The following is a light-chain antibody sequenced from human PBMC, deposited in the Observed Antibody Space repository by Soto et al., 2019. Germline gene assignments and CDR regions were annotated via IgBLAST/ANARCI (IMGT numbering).Light chain of an antibody. CDR1: SSDVGYDNY. J-gene: IGLJ3*02. V-gene: IGLV2-14*01. CDR2: EVS. CDR3: TSHTASSTWV. Sequence: QSALTQPVSVSGSPGQSITISCTGTSSDVGYDNYVSWFQQHLGKAPKLMIYEVSRRPSGVSNRFSGSKSANTASLTISGLQAEDEADYYCTSHTASSTWVFGGGTKLTVL.